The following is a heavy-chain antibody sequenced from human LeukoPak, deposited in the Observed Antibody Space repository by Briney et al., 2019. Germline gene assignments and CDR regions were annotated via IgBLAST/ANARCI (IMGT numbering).Heavy chain of an antibody. CDR2: IYTSGST. CDR3: ASIWFGGTYNWFDP. CDR1: GGSISSYY. V-gene: IGHV4-4*09. Sequence: SETLSLTCTVSGGSISSYYWSWIRQPPGKGLEWIGYIYTSGSTNYNPFLKSRVTISVDTSKNQFSLKLSSVTAADTAVYYCASIWFGGTYNWFDPWGQGTLVTVSS. D-gene: IGHD3-10*01. J-gene: IGHJ5*02.